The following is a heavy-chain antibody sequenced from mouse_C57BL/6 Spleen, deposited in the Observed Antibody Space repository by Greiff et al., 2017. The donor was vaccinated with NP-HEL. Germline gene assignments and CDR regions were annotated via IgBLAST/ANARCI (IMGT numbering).Heavy chain of an antibody. CDR1: GFTFSSYA. CDR3: TRDDGLYDSRTYFDY. V-gene: IGHV5-9-1*02. Sequence: EVKLVESGEGLVKPGGSLKLSCAASGFTFSSYAMSWVRQTPEKRLEWVAYISSGGDYIYYADTVKGRFTISRDNARNTLYLQMSSLKSEDTAMYYCTRDDGLYDSRTYFDYWGQGTTLTVSS. D-gene: IGHD2-3*01. CDR2: ISSGGDYI. J-gene: IGHJ2*01.